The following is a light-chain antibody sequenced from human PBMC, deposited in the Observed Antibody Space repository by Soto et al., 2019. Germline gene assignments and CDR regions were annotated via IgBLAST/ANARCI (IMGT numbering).Light chain of an antibody. J-gene: IGKJ5*01. CDR1: QSVSGSY. V-gene: IGKV3-20*01. Sequence: ENVLTQSPGTLSLSPGERATLSYRASQSVSGSYLAWYQQKPGQAPRLLIYGASSRATGTPDRFSGSGSGTDFTLTISRLEPEDFAVYYCQQYGSSPITFGQGTRLEIK. CDR3: QQYGSSPIT. CDR2: GAS.